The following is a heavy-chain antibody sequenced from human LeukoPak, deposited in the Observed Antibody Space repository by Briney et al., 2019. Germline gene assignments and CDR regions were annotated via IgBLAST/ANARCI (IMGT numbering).Heavy chain of an antibody. V-gene: IGHV3-30*18. D-gene: IGHD3-22*01. CDR2: ISNDEENK. Sequence: GRSLRLSCATSGFTFSSHGMHWVRQAPGKGLEWVTLISNDEENKYYVDPVKGRFTISRDNSKNTLYLQMDSLRPEDTAVYYCAKDPSSGWYRWGMDVWGQGTTVTVSS. J-gene: IGHJ6*02. CDR1: GFTFSSHG. CDR3: AKDPSSGWYRWGMDV.